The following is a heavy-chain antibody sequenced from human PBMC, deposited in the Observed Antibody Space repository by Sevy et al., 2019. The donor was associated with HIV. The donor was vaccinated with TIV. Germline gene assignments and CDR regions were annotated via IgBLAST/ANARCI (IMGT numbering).Heavy chain of an antibody. CDR3: ARGIVVVVAAGPSNY. CDR2: ISYAGSNK. V-gene: IGHV3-30-3*01. J-gene: IGHJ4*02. Sequence: GGSLRLSCAASGFTFGSYAMHWVRQAPGKGLEWVAVISYAGSNKYYTDSVKGRFTISRDNSKNTLYLQMNSLRAEDTAVYYCARGIVVVVAAGPSNYWGQGTLVTVSS. CDR1: GFTFGSYA. D-gene: IGHD2-15*01.